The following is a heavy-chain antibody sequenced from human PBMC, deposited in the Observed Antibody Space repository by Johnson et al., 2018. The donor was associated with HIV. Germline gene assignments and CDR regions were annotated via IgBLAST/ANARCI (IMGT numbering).Heavy chain of an antibody. CDR3: SKDRGGYYDSSWYGAFDI. J-gene: IGHJ3*02. D-gene: IGHD3-22*01. CDR2: ISGSGGSP. Sequence: VQLVESGGGLVQPGGSLRLSCAASGFTFSSYAMSWVRQAPGKGLVWVSAISGSGGSPYYADSVKGRFTISRDNSKNTLYLQMNSLRAEDTAVSYCSKDRGGYYDSSWYGAFDIGGQGTMVTVSS. V-gene: IGHV3-23*04. CDR1: GFTFSSYA.